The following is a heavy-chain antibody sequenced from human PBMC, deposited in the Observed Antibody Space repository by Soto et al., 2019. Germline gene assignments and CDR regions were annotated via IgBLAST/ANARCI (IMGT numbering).Heavy chain of an antibody. J-gene: IGHJ4*02. CDR3: ASEVAECLFDY. CDR2: ISASGGST. CDR1: GFTFSTYT. V-gene: IGHV3-23*01. D-gene: IGHD3-3*01. Sequence: EVQILESGGGLIQPGESLRLSCAASGFTFSTYTMSWVRQAPEKGLEWVSSISASGGSTYYADSVKGRFTIFRDNSKNALVLHMSSLRDDDTAVYYCASEVAECLFDYWGQGTMVTVSS.